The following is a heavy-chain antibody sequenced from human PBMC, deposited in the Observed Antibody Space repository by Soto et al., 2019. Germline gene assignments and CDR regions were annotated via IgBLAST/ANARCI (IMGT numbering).Heavy chain of an antibody. Sequence: QVQLVQSGAAVKKPGSSVKVSCKASGGTFSSYTISWVRQAPGQGLEWMGRIIPILGIANYAQKFQGRVTITADKSTSTAYMELSSLRSEDTAVYYCAPENYDFWSGYSSWGQGTLVTVSS. CDR3: APENYDFWSGYSS. CDR1: GGTFSSYT. D-gene: IGHD3-3*01. CDR2: IIPILGIA. V-gene: IGHV1-69*02. J-gene: IGHJ4*02.